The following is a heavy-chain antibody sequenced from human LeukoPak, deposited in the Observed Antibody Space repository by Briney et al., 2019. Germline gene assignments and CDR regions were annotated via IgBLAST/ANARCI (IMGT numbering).Heavy chain of an antibody. D-gene: IGHD1/OR15-1a*01. CDR3: ARDPRNKGFDP. CDR2: INGDGSST. J-gene: IGHJ5*02. Sequence: GGSLRLSCAASGFTLSYYWMHWVRQGPGKGLVWVSTINGDGSSTNYADSVKGRFTISRDNAENTLYLEMNSLRVEDTAVYYCARDPRNKGFDPWGQGTLVTVSS. V-gene: IGHV3-74*01. CDR1: GFTLSYYW.